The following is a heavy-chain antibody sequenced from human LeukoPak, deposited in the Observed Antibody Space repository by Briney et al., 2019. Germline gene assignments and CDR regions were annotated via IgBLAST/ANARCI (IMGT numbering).Heavy chain of an antibody. V-gene: IGHV3-74*01. CDR3: LRDLNWSLDQ. CDR1: GFTFSNYM. CDR2: IKSDGITI. J-gene: IGHJ4*02. Sequence: PGGSLRLSCAASGFTFSNYMMHWVRHASGKGRVWVSRIKSDGITITYADSVKGRFTISRDKAKNTLYLQMNSLRAEDTAVYYCLRDLNWSLDQWGQGTLVTVSS. D-gene: IGHD1-20*01.